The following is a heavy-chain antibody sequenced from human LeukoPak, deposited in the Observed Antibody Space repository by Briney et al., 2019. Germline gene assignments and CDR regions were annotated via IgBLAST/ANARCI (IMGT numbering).Heavy chain of an antibody. D-gene: IGHD6-13*01. CDR1: GFTFSSYS. Sequence: PGGSLRLSCAASGFTFSSYSMNWVRQAPGKGLEWVSSISSSSSYIYYADPVRGRFTFSRNNAKNSPHLQMNSMTAEDTAVYYCARAGESSWYGKYYFACWGQGSLVTASS. CDR3: ARAGESSWYGKYYFAC. V-gene: IGHV3-21*01. J-gene: IGHJ4*02. CDR2: ISSSSSYI.